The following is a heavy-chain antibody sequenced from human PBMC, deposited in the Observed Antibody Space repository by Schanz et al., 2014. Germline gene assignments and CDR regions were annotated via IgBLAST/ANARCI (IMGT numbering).Heavy chain of an antibody. CDR2: ISGGGGTT. V-gene: IGHV3-23*01. CDR3: VRDSFFAFDY. Sequence: EVQLLESGGGLVQPGGSLRLSCTASGFPFSDYFMAWIRQPPGRGLEWVSAISGGGGTTYYTDSVKGRFTISRDNAKSTLYLQMNSLRAEDTAVYYCVRDSFFAFDYWGQGTLVTVSS. D-gene: IGHD3-3*01. J-gene: IGHJ4*02. CDR1: GFPFSDYF.